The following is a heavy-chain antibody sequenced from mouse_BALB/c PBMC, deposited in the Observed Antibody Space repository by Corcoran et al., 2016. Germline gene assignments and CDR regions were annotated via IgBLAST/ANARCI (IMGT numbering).Heavy chain of an antibody. CDR2: IYPGSGNT. CDR3: ARGLGNYAFAY. Sequence: QIQLQQSGPELVKPGASVKISCKASGYTFTDYYINWVKQKPGQGLEWIGWIYPGSGNTKYNEKFKGKAILTVDTSSSTAYMQLSSLTSEDTAVYFCARGLGNYAFAYWGQGTLVTVSA. D-gene: IGHD2-1*01. CDR1: GYTFTDYY. V-gene: IGHV1-84*02. J-gene: IGHJ3*01.